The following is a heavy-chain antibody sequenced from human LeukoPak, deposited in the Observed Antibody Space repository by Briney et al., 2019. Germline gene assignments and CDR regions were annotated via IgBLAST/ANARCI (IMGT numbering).Heavy chain of an antibody. J-gene: IGHJ4*02. CDR3: ARASRDGYNQNFDH. D-gene: IGHD5-24*01. Sequence: GESLKISCKGLGYDFSTYWNAWVRQKPGKSLEWMGIIYPGGSETRYDPSFQGQVTISADRSTSTAYLQWSSLRASDTAMYYCARASRDGYNQNFDHWGQGTLVTVSS. CDR1: GYDFSTYW. CDR2: IYPGGSET. V-gene: IGHV5-51*01.